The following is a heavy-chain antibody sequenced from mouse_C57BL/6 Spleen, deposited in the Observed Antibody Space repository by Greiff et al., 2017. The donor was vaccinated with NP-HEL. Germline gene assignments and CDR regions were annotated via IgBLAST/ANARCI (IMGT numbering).Heavy chain of an antibody. CDR1: GYTFTSYW. D-gene: IGHD2-1*01. CDR2: IYPGSGST. J-gene: IGHJ3*01. Sequence: VQLQQSGAELVKPGASVKMSCKASGYTFTSYWITWVKQRPGQGLEWIGDIYPGSGSTNYNEKFKSKATLTVDTSSSTAYMQLSSLTSEDSAVYYCARYRGDGNPWFAYWGQGTLVTVSA. CDR3: ARYRGDGNPWFAY. V-gene: IGHV1-55*01.